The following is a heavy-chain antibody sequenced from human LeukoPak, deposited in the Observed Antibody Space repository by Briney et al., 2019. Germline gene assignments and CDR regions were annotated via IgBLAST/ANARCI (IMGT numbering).Heavy chain of an antibody. CDR1: GGSISSYY. CDR3: ARHEWELLSIDY. CDR2: IYYSGST. Sequence: SETLSLTCTVSGGSISSYYWSWIRQPPGKGLEWIGYIYYSGSTNYNPSLKSRVTIPVDTSKNQFSLKLSSVTAADTAVYYCARHEWELLSIDYWGQGTLVTVSS. J-gene: IGHJ4*02. V-gene: IGHV4-59*08. D-gene: IGHD1-26*01.